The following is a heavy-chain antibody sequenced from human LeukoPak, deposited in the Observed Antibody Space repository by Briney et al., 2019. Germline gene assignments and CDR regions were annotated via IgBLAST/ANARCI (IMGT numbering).Heavy chain of an antibody. D-gene: IGHD3-22*01. CDR1: GYTFISYY. CDR3: ARGDLYDDSSGPTGAFDI. CDR2: IIPILGIA. J-gene: IGHJ3*02. V-gene: IGHV1-69*04. Sequence: ASMKVSCKASGYTFISYYMHWVRQAPGQGLEWMGRIIPILGIANYAQKFQGRVTITADKSTSTAYMELSSLRSEDTAVYYCARGDLYDDSSGPTGAFDIWGQGTMVTVSS.